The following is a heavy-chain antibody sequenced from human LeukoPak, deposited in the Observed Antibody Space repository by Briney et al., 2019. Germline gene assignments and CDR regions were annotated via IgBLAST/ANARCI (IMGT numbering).Heavy chain of an antibody. CDR1: GFTFRTFS. V-gene: IGHV3-48*04. J-gene: IGHJ5*02. CDR3: TYLRTPYYNDKWLDP. Sequence: GRSLRLSCAASGFTFRTFSMNWVRQAPGKGLEWLSYISSGSSPIYYADSVKGRFTISRDDAQNLVYLQMNSLRAEDTAVYYCTYLRTPYYNDKWLDPWGQGALVTVSS. D-gene: IGHD3/OR15-3a*01. CDR2: ISSGSSPI.